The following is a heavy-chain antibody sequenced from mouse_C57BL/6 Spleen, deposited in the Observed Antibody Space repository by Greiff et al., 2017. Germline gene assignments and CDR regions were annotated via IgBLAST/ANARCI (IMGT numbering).Heavy chain of an antibody. V-gene: IGHV5-6*01. J-gene: IGHJ2*01. CDR1: GFTFSSYG. CDR3: ARHGDWDERDY. CDR2: ISSGGSYT. D-gene: IGHD4-1*01. Sequence: EMQGVESGGDLVKPGGSLKLSCAASGFTFSSYGMSWVRQTPDKRLEWVATISSGGSYTYYPDSVKGRFTISRDNAKNTLYLQMSSLKSEDTAMYYCARHGDWDERDYWGQGTTLTVSS.